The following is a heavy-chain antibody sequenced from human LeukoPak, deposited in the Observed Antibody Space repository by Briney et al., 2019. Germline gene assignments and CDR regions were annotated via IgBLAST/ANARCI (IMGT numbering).Heavy chain of an antibody. D-gene: IGHD2-2*01. CDR1: GFTFISHG. CDR2: IVGGAGGT. V-gene: IGHV3-23*01. J-gene: IGHJ4*02. Sequence: PGGTLRLSCAASGFTFISHGMSWVRQAPGKGLEWVSGIVGGAGGTYYADSVKGRFTISRDNSKNTLYLQMNSLRAEDTAVYYCAHGSMYQLDYWGQGTLVTVSS. CDR3: AHGSMYQLDY.